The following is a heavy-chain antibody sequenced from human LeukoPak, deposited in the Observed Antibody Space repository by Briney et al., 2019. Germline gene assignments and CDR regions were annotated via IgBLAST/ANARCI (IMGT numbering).Heavy chain of an antibody. CDR2: INPNSGGT. D-gene: IGHD2-15*01. V-gene: IGHV1-2*06. CDR3: ARNYCSGGSCYPPNAFDI. J-gene: IGHJ3*02. Sequence: GASVKVSCKASGFTFTDYFFHWVRQAPGQGLEWMGRINPNSGGTNYAQKFQGRVTMTWDTSISTAYMELSSLRSEDTAVYYCARNYCSGGSCYPPNAFDIWGQGTMVTVSS. CDR1: GFTFTDYF.